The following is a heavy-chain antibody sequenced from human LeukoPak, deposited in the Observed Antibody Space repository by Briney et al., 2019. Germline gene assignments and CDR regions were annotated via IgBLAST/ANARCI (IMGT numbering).Heavy chain of an antibody. V-gene: IGHV3-30*04. CDR2: ILYDGRK. CDR3: AREWTYSSGWSASGY. CDR1: EFTFSDYT. Sequence: PGGSLRLSCAASEFTFSDYTMHWVRQAPGQGLEWVALILYDGRKYYADSVKGRFIISRDNSKNTLFLQMNSLRPEDTALYYCAREWTYSSGWSASGYWGQGTLVPVSS. J-gene: IGHJ4*02. D-gene: IGHD6-19*01.